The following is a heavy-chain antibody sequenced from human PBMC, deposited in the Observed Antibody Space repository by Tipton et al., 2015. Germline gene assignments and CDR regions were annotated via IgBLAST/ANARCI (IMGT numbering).Heavy chain of an antibody. Sequence: TLSLTCAVSAYSISSDYYWGWIRQPPGKGLEWIGSISHSGNTYYNPSLKSRVTMSRDTSKNQFSLKLTSVTAADTAVYYCACQDYDSLTRDYQTVHYCGQATLVTVSS. CDR3: ACQDYDSLTRDYQTVHY. J-gene: IGHJ4*02. CDR2: ISHSGNT. V-gene: IGHV4-38-2*01. CDR1: AYSISSDYY. D-gene: IGHD3-9*01.